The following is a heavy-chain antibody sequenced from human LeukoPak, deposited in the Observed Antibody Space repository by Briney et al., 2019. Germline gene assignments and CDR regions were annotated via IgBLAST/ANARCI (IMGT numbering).Heavy chain of an antibody. CDR2: IYYSGST. Sequence: SETLSLTCTVSGGSISSYYWGWIRQPPGKGLEWIGSIYYSGSTYYNPSLKSRVTISVDTSKNQFSLKLSSVTAADTAVYYCARDLSHYIGRAAQARAFDIWGQGTMVTVSS. J-gene: IGHJ3*02. D-gene: IGHD2-15*01. V-gene: IGHV4-39*07. CDR1: GGSISSYY. CDR3: ARDLSHYIGRAAQARAFDI.